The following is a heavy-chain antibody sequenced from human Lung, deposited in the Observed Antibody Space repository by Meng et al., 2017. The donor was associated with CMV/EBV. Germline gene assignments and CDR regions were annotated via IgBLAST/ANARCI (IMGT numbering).Heavy chain of an antibody. CDR3: ARGGSFWSGYYAPVAFDI. Sequence: SCAASGFTFSSYSMNWVRQAPGKGLEWVSSISSSSSYIYYADSVKGRFTISRDNAKNSLYLQMNSLRAEDTAVYYCARGGSFWSGYYAPVAFDIWXQGTMVTVSS. J-gene: IGHJ3*02. CDR2: ISSSSSYI. V-gene: IGHV3-21*01. D-gene: IGHD3-3*01. CDR1: GFTFSSYS.